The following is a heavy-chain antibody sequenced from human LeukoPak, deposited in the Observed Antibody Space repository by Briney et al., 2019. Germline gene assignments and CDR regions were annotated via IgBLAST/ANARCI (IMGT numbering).Heavy chain of an antibody. J-gene: IGHJ4*02. D-gene: IGHD6-19*01. CDR2: INPNSGGT. Sequence: VASVKVSCKASGYTFTGYYMHWVRQALGQGLEWMGWINPNSGGTNSAQKFQGRVTMTRDTSISTAYMELSRLRSDDTAVYYCARVGSDSSGWRRFDYWGQGTLVTVSS. V-gene: IGHV1-2*02. CDR1: GYTFTGYY. CDR3: ARVGSDSSGWRRFDY.